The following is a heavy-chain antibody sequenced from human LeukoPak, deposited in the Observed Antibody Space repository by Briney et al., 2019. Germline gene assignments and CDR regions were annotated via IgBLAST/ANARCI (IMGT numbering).Heavy chain of an antibody. V-gene: IGHV3-20*04. CDR3: AKDMRPATRSWTGFDY. J-gene: IGHJ4*02. D-gene: IGHD3/OR15-3a*01. CDR1: GFTFDDYG. Sequence: PGGSLRLSCAASGFTFDDYGMSWVRQAPGKGLEWVSGINWNGGSTGYADSVKGRFTISRDNAKNSLYLQMNSLRAEDTALYYCAKDMRPATRSWTGFDYWGPGTLVIVSS. CDR2: INWNGGST.